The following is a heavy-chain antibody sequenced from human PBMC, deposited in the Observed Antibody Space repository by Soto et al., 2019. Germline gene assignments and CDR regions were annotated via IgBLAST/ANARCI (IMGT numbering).Heavy chain of an antibody. V-gene: IGHV4-31*03. CDR3: ATSLVTSRTRVDY. Sequence: QVQLPESGPGLVKPSQTLSLTCSVSGGSISTGGFYWSWIRQLPGKGLEWLGYIYYTGSTQYTPSLKSRLTISTDTSDNQFSLRLTSVTAADTAVYYCATSLVTSRTRVDYWGQGTLVTVSS. D-gene: IGHD1-26*01. CDR1: GGSISTGGFY. J-gene: IGHJ4*02. CDR2: IYYTGST.